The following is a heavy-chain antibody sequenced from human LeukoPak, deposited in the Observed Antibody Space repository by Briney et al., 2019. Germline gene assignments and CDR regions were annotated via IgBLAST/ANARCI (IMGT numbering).Heavy chain of an antibody. D-gene: IGHD2-2*01. Sequence: GGSLRLSCAASGFTFSSYWMSWVRQAPGKGLEWVANIKQDGSEKYYVDSVKGRFTISRDNAKNSLYLQMNSLRAEDTAVYYCARGPLVVEFIGDYFDYWGQGTLVTVSS. CDR3: ARGPLVVEFIGDYFDY. J-gene: IGHJ4*02. CDR1: GFTFSSYW. CDR2: IKQDGSEK. V-gene: IGHV3-7*01.